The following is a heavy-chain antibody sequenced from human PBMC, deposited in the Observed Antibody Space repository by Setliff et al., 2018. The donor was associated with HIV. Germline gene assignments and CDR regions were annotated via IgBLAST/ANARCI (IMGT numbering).Heavy chain of an antibody. D-gene: IGHD5-18*01. CDR3: ARGGPGSSFGYDWFDP. CDR2: IIPILGIA. V-gene: IGHV1-69*10. J-gene: IGHJ5*02. Sequence: SVKVSCKASGGTFSSYAISWVRQAPGQGLEWMGGIIPILGIANYAQKFQGRVTMTRDTSTNNVHMYLSSLRSEDTAIYYCARGGPGSSFGYDWFDPWGQGTLVTVSS. CDR1: GGTFSSYA.